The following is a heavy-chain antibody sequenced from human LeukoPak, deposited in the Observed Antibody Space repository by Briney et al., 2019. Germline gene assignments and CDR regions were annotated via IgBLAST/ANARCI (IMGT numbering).Heavy chain of an antibody. J-gene: IGHJ4*02. Sequence: ASVKVSCKASGYTFTGYYMHWVRQAPGQGLEWMGRINPNNGGTNCAQKFQGRVTMTGDTSISTAYMELSSLRSDDRAVYYCARESGSYHGNDYWGQGTLVTVSS. CDR2: INPNNGGT. D-gene: IGHD1-26*01. CDR3: ARESGSYHGNDY. CDR1: GYTFTGYY. V-gene: IGHV1-2*06.